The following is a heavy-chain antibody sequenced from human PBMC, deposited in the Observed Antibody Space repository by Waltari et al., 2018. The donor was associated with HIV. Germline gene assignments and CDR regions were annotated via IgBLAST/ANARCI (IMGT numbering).Heavy chain of an antibody. J-gene: IGHJ3*02. CDR2: IYSGGST. Sequence: EVQLVETGGGLIQLGGSLRLSCAASGFTVRSNYMTWVCQAPGKGLEWVSVIYSGGSTYYAGSVKGRFTISRDNSKNTLYLQMNSLRAEDTAVYYCARGGERKRGAFDIWGQGTMVTVSS. D-gene: IGHD3-10*01. CDR1: GFTVRSNY. CDR3: ARGGERKRGAFDI. V-gene: IGHV3-53*02.